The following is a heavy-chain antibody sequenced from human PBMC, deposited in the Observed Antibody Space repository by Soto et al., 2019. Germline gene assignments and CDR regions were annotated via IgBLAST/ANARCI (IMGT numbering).Heavy chain of an antibody. Sequence: QVHLVQSGAEVKKPGASVKVSCKASGYTLTRYGITWVRQAPGQGLEWMGSISAYNANTNYAQKLQGRLTMTTDTSTSTAYRELRSLTSDDTAVYYCAIEVFRYFDLWGRGTLVSVSS. CDR3: AIEVFRYFDL. CDR1: GYTLTRYG. D-gene: IGHD1-20*01. CDR2: ISAYNANT. V-gene: IGHV1-18*01. J-gene: IGHJ2*01.